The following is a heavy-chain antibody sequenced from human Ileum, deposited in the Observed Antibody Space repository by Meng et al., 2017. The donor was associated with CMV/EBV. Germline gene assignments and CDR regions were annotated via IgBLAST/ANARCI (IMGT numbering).Heavy chain of an antibody. CDR3: ARVKRTTQYYFDY. CDR2: IKPNNGDT. Sequence: KAYGYALTGYCMQGVRQGPGQGVEWMGWIKPNNGDTNNAQKFQGRVTMTRDTSISTAYMELSRLRSDDTAVYYCARVKRTTQYYFDYWGQGTLVTVSS. V-gene: IGHV1-2*02. CDR1: GYALTGYC. J-gene: IGHJ4*02. D-gene: IGHD1-7*01.